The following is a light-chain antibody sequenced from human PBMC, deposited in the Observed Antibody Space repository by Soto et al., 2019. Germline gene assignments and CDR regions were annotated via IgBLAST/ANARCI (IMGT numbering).Light chain of an antibody. V-gene: IGLV2-8*01. CDR2: EVS. J-gene: IGLJ2*01. CDR1: PSDVGASNY. Sequence: QSVLTQPPSASGSPGQSVTISCTGTPSDVGASNYVSWYQQHPGKAPKLMISEVSKRPSGVADRFSGSKSGNTASLTVSGLQAEDEADYYCSSSAGTKNMVFGAGTKLTVL. CDR3: SSSAGTKNMV.